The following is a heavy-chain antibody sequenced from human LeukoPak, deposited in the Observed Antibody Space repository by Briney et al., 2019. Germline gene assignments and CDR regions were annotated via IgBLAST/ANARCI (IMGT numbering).Heavy chain of an antibody. J-gene: IGHJ4*02. CDR2: IYPDDSDT. CDR1: GYSFYTYW. V-gene: IGHV5-51*01. Sequence: GESLKISCKGSGYSFYTYWIAWVRQMPGKGLEWMGIIYPDDSDTRYSPSFQGQVTISVDKSISTAYLQWSSLKASDTAMYYCAIPPGYCGNDCSFDHWGQGTLVTVSS. CDR3: AIPPGYCGNDCSFDH. D-gene: IGHD2-21*02.